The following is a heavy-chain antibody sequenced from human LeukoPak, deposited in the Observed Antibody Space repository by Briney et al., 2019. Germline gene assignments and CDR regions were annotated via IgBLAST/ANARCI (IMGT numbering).Heavy chain of an antibody. CDR2: INHSGST. Sequence: SETLSLTCAVYGGSFSGYYWSWIRQPPGKGLEWIGEINHSGSTNYNPSLKSRVTISVDTSKNQFSLKPSSVTAADTAVYYCARGLNSGSYSHSDYWGQGTLVTVSS. J-gene: IGHJ4*02. CDR1: GGSFSGYY. D-gene: IGHD1-26*01. CDR3: ARGLNSGSYSHSDY. V-gene: IGHV4-34*01.